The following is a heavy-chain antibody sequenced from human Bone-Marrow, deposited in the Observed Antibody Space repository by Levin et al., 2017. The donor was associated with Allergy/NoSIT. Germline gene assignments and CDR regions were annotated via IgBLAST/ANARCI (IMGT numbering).Heavy chain of an antibody. J-gene: IGHJ4*02. CDR3: ITRGDDTSGVGTPDY. CDR2: IKSKIEGGTA. D-gene: IGHD6-19*01. CDR1: GFTFSNAW. Sequence: GGSLRLSCAASGFTFSNAWMNWVRQAPGKGLEWVGRIKSKIEGGTADYAAPVKGRFTISRDDSKNTVYLQMNSLKTEDTAVYYCITRGDDTSGVGTPDYWGQGNLVTVSS. V-gene: IGHV3-15*07.